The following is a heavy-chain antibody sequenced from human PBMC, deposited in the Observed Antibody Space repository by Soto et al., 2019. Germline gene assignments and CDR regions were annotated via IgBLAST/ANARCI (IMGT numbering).Heavy chain of an antibody. Sequence: GGSLRLSCAASGFTFSDYYMSWIRQAPGKGLEWVSYISSSSSYTNYADSVKGRFTISRDNAKNSLYLQMNSLRAEDTAVYYCASSRSGSYLNYWGQGTLVTVS. CDR3: ASSRSGSYLNY. V-gene: IGHV3-11*06. J-gene: IGHJ4*02. CDR2: ISSSSSYT. D-gene: IGHD1-26*01. CDR1: GFTFSDYY.